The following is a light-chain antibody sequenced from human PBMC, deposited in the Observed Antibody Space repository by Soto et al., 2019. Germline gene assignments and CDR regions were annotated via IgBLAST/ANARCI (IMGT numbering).Light chain of an antibody. CDR1: QSISDW. V-gene: IGKV1-5*03. J-gene: IGKJ1*01. CDR3: QHYNSYSEA. CDR2: KAS. Sequence: DIQMTQSPSTLSASVGDRVSITCRASQSISDWLAWYQQRPGKAPKLLIYKASTLKSGVPSRFSGSGSGTEFTLTISSLQPDDFATYYCQHYNSYSEACGQGTKGDIK.